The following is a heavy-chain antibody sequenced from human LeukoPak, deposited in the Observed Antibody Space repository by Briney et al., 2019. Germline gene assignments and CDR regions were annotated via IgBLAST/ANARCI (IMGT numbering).Heavy chain of an antibody. CDR3: ARGPYCGGDCYQNYFDY. Sequence: SVKVSFKASGGTFSSYAISWVRQAPGQGLEWMGGIIPIFGTANYAQKFQGRVTITADESTSTAYMELSSLRSEDTAVYYCARGPYCGGDCYQNYFDYWGQGTLVTVSS. J-gene: IGHJ4*02. CDR1: GGTFSSYA. CDR2: IIPIFGTA. V-gene: IGHV1-69*13. D-gene: IGHD2-21*02.